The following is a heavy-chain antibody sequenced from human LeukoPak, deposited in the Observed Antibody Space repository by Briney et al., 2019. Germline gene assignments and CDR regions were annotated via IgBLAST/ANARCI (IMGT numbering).Heavy chain of an antibody. J-gene: IGHJ6*02. CDR2: ISGSGGST. CDR3: ARDQLDGDYVGYYGMDL. D-gene: IGHD4-17*01. V-gene: IGHV3-23*01. CDR1: GFTFSSYA. Sequence: GGSLRLSCAASGFTFSSYAMSWVRQAPGKGLEWVSAISGSGGSTYYADSVKGRFTISRDNAKNSLYLQMNSLRAEDTAVYYCARDQLDGDYVGYYGMDLWGQGTTVTVSS.